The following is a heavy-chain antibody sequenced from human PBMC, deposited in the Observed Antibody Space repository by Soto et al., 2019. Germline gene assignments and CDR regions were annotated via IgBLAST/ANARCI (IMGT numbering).Heavy chain of an antibody. CDR1: GGSFSGYY. Sequence: SETLSLTCAVYGGSFSGYYWSWIRQPPGKGLEWIGEINHSGSTNYNPSLKSRVTISVDTSKNQFSLKLSSVTAADTAVYYCARGNSHSIAVVVAATYYFDYWGQGTLVTVSS. V-gene: IGHV4-34*01. CDR3: ARGNSHSIAVVVAATYYFDY. CDR2: INHSGST. J-gene: IGHJ4*02. D-gene: IGHD2-15*01.